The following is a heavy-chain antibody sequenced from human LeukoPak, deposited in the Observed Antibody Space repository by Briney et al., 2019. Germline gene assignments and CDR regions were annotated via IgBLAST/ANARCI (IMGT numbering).Heavy chain of an antibody. CDR2: IYYSGST. J-gene: IGHJ4*02. Sequence: SETLSLTCTVSGGSISSYYWSWIRQSPGKGLEWIGYIYYSGSTNYNPSLKSRVTISVDTSKNQFSLKLSSVTAADTAVYYCARWNILTGYSLDYWGQGTLVTVSS. CDR1: GGSISSYY. D-gene: IGHD3-9*01. V-gene: IGHV4-59*01. CDR3: ARWNILTGYSLDY.